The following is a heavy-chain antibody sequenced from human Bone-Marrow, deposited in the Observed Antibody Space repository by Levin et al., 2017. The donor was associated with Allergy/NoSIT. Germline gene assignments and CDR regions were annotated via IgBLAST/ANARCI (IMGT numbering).Heavy chain of an antibody. J-gene: IGHJ4*02. CDR3: ATSIAAAAATFDY. CDR2: INHSGST. D-gene: IGHD6-13*01. Sequence: SETLSLTCAVYGGSFSGYYWSWIRQPPGKGLEWIGEINHSGSTNYNPSLKSRVTISVDTSKNQFSLKLSSVTAADTAVYYCATSIAAAAATFDYWGQGTLVTVSS. CDR1: GGSFSGYY. V-gene: IGHV4-34*01.